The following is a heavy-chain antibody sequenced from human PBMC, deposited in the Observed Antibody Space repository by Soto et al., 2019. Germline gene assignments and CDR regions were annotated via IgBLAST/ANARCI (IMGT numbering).Heavy chain of an antibody. CDR2: IKQDGSEK. V-gene: IGHV3-7*01. D-gene: IGHD3-3*01. Sequence: GSLRLSCAASGFTFSSYWMSWVRQAPGKGLEWVANIKQDGSEKHYVDSVKGRFTISRDNAKNSLYLQMNSLRAEDTAVYYCARAPYPYDFWSGYYTGSYYYYYMDVWGKGTTVTVSS. CDR1: GFTFSSYW. J-gene: IGHJ6*03. CDR3: ARAPYPYDFWSGYYTGSYYYYYMDV.